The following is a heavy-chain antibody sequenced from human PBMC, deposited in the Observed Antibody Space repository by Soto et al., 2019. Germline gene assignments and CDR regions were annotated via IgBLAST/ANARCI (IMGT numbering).Heavy chain of an antibody. CDR2: IYHSGST. CDR3: ARGLAFEY. V-gene: IGHV4-30-2*01. J-gene: IGHJ4*02. CDR1: GGSISSGGYS. Sequence: SETLSLTCAVSGGSISSGGYSWSWIWQPPGRGLEWIGYIYHSGSTYYNPSLTSRVTISVDRSKNQFSLKVSSVTAADTAVYYCARGLAFEYWGKGILGTVSS.